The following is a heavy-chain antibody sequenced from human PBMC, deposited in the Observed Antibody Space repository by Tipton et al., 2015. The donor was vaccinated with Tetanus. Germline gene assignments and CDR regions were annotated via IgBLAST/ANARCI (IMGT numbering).Heavy chain of an antibody. V-gene: IGHV4-59*08. CDR2: IYYSGST. J-gene: IGHJ4*02. CDR1: GGSISSYY. CDR3: ARGGITAAGILDY. D-gene: IGHD6-13*01. Sequence: TLSLTCSVSGGSISSYYWSWIRQPPGKGLEWIGYIYYSGSTNYNPSLKSRVTTSVDTSKNQFPLKLSSVTAADTAVYYCARGGITAAGILDYWGQGTLVTVSS.